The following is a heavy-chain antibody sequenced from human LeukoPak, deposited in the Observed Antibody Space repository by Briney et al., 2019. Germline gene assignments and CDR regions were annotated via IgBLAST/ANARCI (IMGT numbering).Heavy chain of an antibody. CDR3: TTLYGSGSDN. V-gene: IGHV3-15*01. Sequence: GGSLRLSCAASGFTLSNAWMSWVRQAPGKGLEWIGQIKSKTDGGTTDYAAPVKGRFTISRGDSKDTLYLQMNSLKTEDTAVYYCTTLYGSGSDNWGQGTLVSVSS. J-gene: IGHJ4*02. CDR1: GFTLSNAW. D-gene: IGHD3-10*01. CDR2: IKSKTDGGTT.